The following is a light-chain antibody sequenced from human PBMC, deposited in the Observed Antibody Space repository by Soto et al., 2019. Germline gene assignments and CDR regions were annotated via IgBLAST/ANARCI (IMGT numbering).Light chain of an antibody. V-gene: IGKV3-15*01. Sequence: EIVMTQSPATLSLSPGERAALSCRASQSINSELAWYQQKPGQPPRLIIYGASTRATGVPARFTCSESGLEFTFTISVLQSEDFAFYYCQQGHNWPLTFGQGTRLEI. CDR1: QSINSE. CDR2: GAS. J-gene: IGKJ2*01. CDR3: QQGHNWPLT.